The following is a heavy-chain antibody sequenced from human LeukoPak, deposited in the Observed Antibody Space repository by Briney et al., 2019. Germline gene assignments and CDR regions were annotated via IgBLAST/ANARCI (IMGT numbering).Heavy chain of an antibody. CDR2: ISGSGGST. Sequence: GGSLRLSCAASGFTFSSYAMSWVRQAPGKGLERVSAISGSGGSTYYADSVKGWFTISRDNPKNTLYLQMNSLRAEDTAVYYCAPPSSGDSWFDPWGQGTLVTVSS. D-gene: IGHD6-6*01. CDR3: APPSSGDSWFDP. V-gene: IGHV3-23*01. J-gene: IGHJ5*02. CDR1: GFTFSSYA.